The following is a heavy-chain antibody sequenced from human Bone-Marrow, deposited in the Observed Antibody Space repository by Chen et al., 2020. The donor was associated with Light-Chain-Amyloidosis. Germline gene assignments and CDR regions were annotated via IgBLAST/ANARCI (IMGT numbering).Heavy chain of an antibody. V-gene: IGHV3-23*04. CDR2: MSGSGGSR. CDR1: GFAFSSYA. Sequence: EVQLVESGGGLLQRGGSLRLSCAASGFAFSSYAMSWVRQAPGKGLEWVSTMSGSGGSRYYGDSVKVRLTISRDNSKNALFQQMNSLRAEDTAVYYCAKDISYDDILPGYPADAFDIWGQGTMVTVSS. J-gene: IGHJ3*02. CDR3: AKDISYDDILPGYPADAFDI. D-gene: IGHD3-9*01.